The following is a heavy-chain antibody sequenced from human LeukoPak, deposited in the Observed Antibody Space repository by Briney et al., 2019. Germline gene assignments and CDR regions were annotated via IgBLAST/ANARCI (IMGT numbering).Heavy chain of an antibody. Sequence: PSQTLSLTCTLSGASITSGGSYWSWVRQHPGQGLEWIGHVYYSGNTHFNPSLESRLTMSVDTSENQFSLNLSSVTAADTAVYYCARLGAAYALDIWGQGTVVTVSS. CDR1: GASITSGGSY. J-gene: IGHJ3*02. D-gene: IGHD1-26*01. CDR2: VYYSGNT. V-gene: IGHV4-31*03. CDR3: ARLGAAYALDI.